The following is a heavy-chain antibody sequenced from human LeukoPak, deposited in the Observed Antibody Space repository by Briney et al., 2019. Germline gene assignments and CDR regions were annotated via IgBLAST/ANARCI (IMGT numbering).Heavy chain of an antibody. J-gene: IGHJ4*02. D-gene: IGHD4-17*01. CDR3: AKGTVPTTVPDY. CDR1: GFTFSDYY. Sequence: SGGSLRLSCAASGFTFSDYYMSWIRQAPGKGLEWVSAISGSGGSTYYADSVKGRFTISRDNSKNTLYLQMNSLRAEDTAVYYCAKGTVPTTVPDYWGQGTLVTVSS. V-gene: IGHV3-23*01. CDR2: ISGSGGST.